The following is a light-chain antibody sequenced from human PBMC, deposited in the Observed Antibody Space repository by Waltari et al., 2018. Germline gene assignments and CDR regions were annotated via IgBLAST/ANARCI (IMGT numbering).Light chain of an antibody. J-gene: IGLJ1*01. CDR3: SSYTTSTAPGV. Sequence: QSALTQPASVSGSPGQSITISCTGTSSDVGAYNFVSRYQQHPGKAPHLIIYEVSERPPGVSNRFSGSKSDNTASLTISGLQAEDEADYYCSSYTTSTAPGVFGAGTKVTVL. CDR2: EVS. V-gene: IGLV2-14*01. CDR1: SSDVGAYNF.